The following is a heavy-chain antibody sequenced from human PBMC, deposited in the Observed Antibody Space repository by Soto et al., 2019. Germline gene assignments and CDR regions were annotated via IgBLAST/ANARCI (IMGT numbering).Heavy chain of an antibody. J-gene: IGHJ6*02. Sequence: ASVKVSCKASGYTFTGYYMHWVRQAPGQGLEWMGWINPNSGGTNYAQKFQGWVTMTRDTSISTAYMELSRLRSDDTAVYYCARDLGGPLSKHYYRMDVWGQGTTVTVSS. CDR1: GYTFTGYY. D-gene: IGHD3-16*01. V-gene: IGHV1-2*04. CDR3: ARDLGGPLSKHYYRMDV. CDR2: INPNSGGT.